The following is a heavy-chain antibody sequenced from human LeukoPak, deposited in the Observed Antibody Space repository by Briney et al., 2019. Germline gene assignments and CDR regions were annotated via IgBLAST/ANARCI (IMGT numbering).Heavy chain of an antibody. D-gene: IGHD5-24*01. CDR1: GYTFTSYA. J-gene: IGHJ6*03. Sequence: ASVKVSCKASGYTFTSYAMNWVRQAPGQGLEWMGWINTNTGNPTYAQGFTGRFVFSLDTSVSTAYLQISSPTAEDTAVYYCARVMEMSASYYYYYYMDVWGKGTTVTVSS. V-gene: IGHV7-4-1*02. CDR2: INTNTGNP. CDR3: ARVMEMSASYYYYYYMDV.